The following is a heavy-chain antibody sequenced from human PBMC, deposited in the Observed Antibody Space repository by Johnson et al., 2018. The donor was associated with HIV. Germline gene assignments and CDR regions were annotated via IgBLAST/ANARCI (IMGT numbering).Heavy chain of an antibody. CDR1: GFTSTNCA. CDR2: ISSGGST. CDR3: AREAHYYDSSGLKRGAFGI. V-gene: IGHV3-NL1*01. Sequence: QVHLVESGGGVVQPGRSLRLSCAASGFTSTNCARHWVRQAPGKGLEWVSAISSGGSTYYADSVKGRLTISRDNSKNTLDLQMNSLRAEDTAVYYCAREAHYYDSSGLKRGAFGIWGQGTMVTVSS. D-gene: IGHD3-22*01. J-gene: IGHJ3*02.